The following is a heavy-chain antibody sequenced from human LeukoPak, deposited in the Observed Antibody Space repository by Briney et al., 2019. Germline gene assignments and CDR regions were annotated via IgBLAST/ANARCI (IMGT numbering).Heavy chain of an antibody. CDR3: ARDLTVGATVRYFDY. Sequence: GGSLRLSCAASGFTFSSYSMNWVRQAPGKGVEWVSSISSSSSYIYYADSVKGRFTISRDNAKNSLYLQMNSLRAEDTAVYYCARDLTVGATVRYFDYWGQGTLVTVSS. CDR2: ISSSSSYI. D-gene: IGHD1-26*01. V-gene: IGHV3-21*01. CDR1: GFTFSSYS. J-gene: IGHJ4*02.